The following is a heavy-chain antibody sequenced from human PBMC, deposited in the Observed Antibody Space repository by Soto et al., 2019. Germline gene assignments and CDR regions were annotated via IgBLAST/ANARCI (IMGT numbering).Heavy chain of an antibody. CDR1: GGSFSGYY. V-gene: IGHV4-34*01. D-gene: IGHD2-2*01. CDR3: ARGRQSDIVVVPAAPKPKLYYFDY. J-gene: IGHJ4*02. Sequence: SETLSLTCAVYGGSFSGYYWSWIRQPPGKGLEWIGEINHSGSTNYNPSLKSRVTISVDTSKNQFSLKLSSVTAADTAVYYCARGRQSDIVVVPAAPKPKLYYFDYWGQGTLVTVSS. CDR2: INHSGST.